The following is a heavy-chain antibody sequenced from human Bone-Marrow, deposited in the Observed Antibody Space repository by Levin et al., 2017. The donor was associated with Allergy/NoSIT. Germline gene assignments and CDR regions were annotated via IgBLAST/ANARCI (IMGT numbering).Heavy chain of an antibody. D-gene: IGHD3-22*01. Sequence: PGGSLRLSCVASGFTFRHYTMNWVRQAPGKGLEWVSCITSSGDSTYYADSVKDRFTISRDNAKNSLYLQLNRLRDEDTAMYYCARGHARRYYDSSGYWGDHWGQGALVTVSS. CDR2: ITSSGDST. V-gene: IGHV3-48*02. J-gene: IGHJ4*02. CDR1: GFTFRHYT. CDR3: ARGHARRYYDSSGYWGDH.